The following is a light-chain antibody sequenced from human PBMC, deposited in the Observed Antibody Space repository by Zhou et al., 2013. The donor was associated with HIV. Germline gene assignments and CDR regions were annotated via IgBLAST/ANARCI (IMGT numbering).Light chain of an antibody. J-gene: IGKJ1*01. CDR2: AAS. V-gene: IGKV1-9*01. CDR1: QGISSY. CDR3: QQYNSYSRT. Sequence: IQLTQSPSSLSASVGDRVTITCRASQGISSYLAWYQQKPGKAPKLLIYAASTLQSGVPSRFSGSGFGTEFTLTINSLQPDDFATYYCQQYNSYSRTFGQGTKVEIK.